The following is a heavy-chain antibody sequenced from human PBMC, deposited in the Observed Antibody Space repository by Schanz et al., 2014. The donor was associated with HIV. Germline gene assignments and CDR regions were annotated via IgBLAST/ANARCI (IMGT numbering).Heavy chain of an antibody. V-gene: IGHV3-33*06. CDR3: ANEEVPNDY. J-gene: IGHJ4*02. CDR1: GFTFSNYA. CDR2: IWYDGTNI. Sequence: QVQLVESGGGVVQPGRSLRLSCAVSGFTFSNYAMHWVRQAPGKGLEWVAVIWYDGTNIDYADSVKGRFTISRDNSKNTLYLQMNSLRVEDTAVYYCANEEVPNDYWGQGTLVTVSS.